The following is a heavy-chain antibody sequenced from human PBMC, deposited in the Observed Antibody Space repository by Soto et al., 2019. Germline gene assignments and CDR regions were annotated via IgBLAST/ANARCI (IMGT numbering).Heavy chain of an antibody. J-gene: IGHJ6*02. CDR3: ARDLTWIQLGPGLSYGMDV. CDR1: GYTFTSYA. Sequence: QVQLVQSGAEEKKPGASVKVSCKASGYTFTSYAMHWVRQAPGQRLEWMGWINAGNGNTKYSQKFQGRVTITRDTSASTAYMELSSLRSEDTAVYYCARDLTWIQLGPGLSYGMDVWGQGTTVTVSS. CDR2: INAGNGNT. V-gene: IGHV1-3*05. D-gene: IGHD5-18*01.